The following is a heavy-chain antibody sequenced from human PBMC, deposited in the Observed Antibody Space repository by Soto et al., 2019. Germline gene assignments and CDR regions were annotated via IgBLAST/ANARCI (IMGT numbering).Heavy chain of an antibody. V-gene: IGHV3-23*01. CDR2: ISGSGANA. J-gene: IGHJ4*02. CDR3: GNWVEGSNAYFDY. Sequence: EVQLLESGGGLVQPGGSLTLSCAASGFTFSGYAMTWVRRAPGKGLEWVSAISGSGANAYYADSVKGRFTISRDNSKNTLYLQMNSLRVEDTAVYYCGNWVEGSNAYFDYWGQGTLVSVSS. D-gene: IGHD6-13*01. CDR1: GFTFSGYA.